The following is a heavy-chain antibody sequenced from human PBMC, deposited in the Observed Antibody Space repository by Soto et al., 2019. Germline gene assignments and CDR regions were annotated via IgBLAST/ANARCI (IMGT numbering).Heavy chain of an antibody. V-gene: IGHV3-74*01. CDR2: INSDGSST. CDR3: WLSDPPDYCYGMDV. D-gene: IGHD5-12*01. J-gene: IGHJ6*02. Sequence: PGGSLRLSCAASGFTFSSYWMHWVRQAPGKGLVWVSRINSDGSSTSYADSVKGRFTISRDNAKNTLYLQMNSLRAEDTAVYYCWLSDPPDYCYGMDVWGQGTMVTVSS. CDR1: GFTFSSYW.